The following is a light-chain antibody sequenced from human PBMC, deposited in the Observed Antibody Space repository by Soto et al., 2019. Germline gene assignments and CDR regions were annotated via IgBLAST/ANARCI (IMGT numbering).Light chain of an antibody. Sequence: DIPLTQSPSFLSASVGDRVTITCRASQGISSYLAWYQQKPGKAPKVLIYAASTLQSGVPLRFSGSGSGTEFTLTISSLQPEDFATYYCQQLNSYPITFGQGTRLEIK. CDR2: AAS. CDR3: QQLNSYPIT. CDR1: QGISSY. V-gene: IGKV1-9*01. J-gene: IGKJ5*01.